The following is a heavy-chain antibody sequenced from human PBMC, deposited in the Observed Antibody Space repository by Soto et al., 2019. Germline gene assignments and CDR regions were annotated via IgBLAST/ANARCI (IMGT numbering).Heavy chain of an antibody. D-gene: IGHD2-8*01. CDR3: VRSSDVMYL. CDR2: VYYSWSG. Sequence: SETLSLTCTVSGGSINSYYWSWTRQPPGQGLEWVGYVYYSWSGTYNPSLKIRITIAVDTSKNEFSLKLSSLTTADTAVDYCVRSSDVMYLWSQGTLVTVSS. CDR1: GGSINSYY. J-gene: IGHJ4*02. V-gene: IGHV4-59*03.